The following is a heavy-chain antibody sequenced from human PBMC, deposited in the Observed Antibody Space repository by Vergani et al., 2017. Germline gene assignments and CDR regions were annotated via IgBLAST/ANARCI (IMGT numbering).Heavy chain of an antibody. CDR1: GYTFTSYG. J-gene: IGHJ6*02. D-gene: IGHD5-18*01. V-gene: IGHV1-69*13. Sequence: QVQLVQSGAEVKKPGASVKVSCKASGYTFTSYGISWLRQAPGQGLEWMGWIIPIFGTANYAQKFQGRVTITADESTSTAYMELSSLRSEDTAVYYCARGVDTAMSYDVPYYYGMDVWGQGTTVTVSS. CDR2: IIPIFGTA. CDR3: ARGVDTAMSYDVPYYYGMDV.